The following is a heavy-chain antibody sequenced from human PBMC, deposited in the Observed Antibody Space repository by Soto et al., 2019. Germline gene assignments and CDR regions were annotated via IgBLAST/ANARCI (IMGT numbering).Heavy chain of an antibody. CDR3: ARFGTSGCTDY. D-gene: IGHD6-19*01. J-gene: IGHJ4*02. Sequence: SVILCLTWTVSGGSSSSFYWSWIRQPPGKGLEWIGYIYYSGSTNYNPSLKSRVTISVDKSKNQFSLKLSSVTAADTAVYYCARFGTSGCTDYWGQGTQVTVPS. CDR1: GGSSSSFY. CDR2: IYYSGST. V-gene: IGHV4-59*01.